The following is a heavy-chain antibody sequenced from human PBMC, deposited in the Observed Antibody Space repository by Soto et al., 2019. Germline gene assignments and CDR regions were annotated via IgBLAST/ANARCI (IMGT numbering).Heavy chain of an antibody. CDR2: ISYDGSNK. D-gene: IGHD6-13*01. CDR1: GFTFSRYG. V-gene: IGHV3-30*03. J-gene: IGHJ4*02. Sequence: QAQLVESGGGVVQPGRSLRLSCAASGFTFSRYGMHWVRQAPGKGLEWVAVISYDGSNKYYADSVKGRFIISRDNSKNTLYLQMNSLRAEDTAVYYCAIDDFGYSSSWNTVYWGQGTLVTVSS. CDR3: AIDDFGYSSSWNTVY.